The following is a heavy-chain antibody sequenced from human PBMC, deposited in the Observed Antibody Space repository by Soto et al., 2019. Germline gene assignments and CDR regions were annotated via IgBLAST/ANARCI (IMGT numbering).Heavy chain of an antibody. CDR2: ISSSSSYI. CDR1: GFTFSSYS. V-gene: IGHV3-21*01. CDR3: AKERTGSNHYYGMDV. J-gene: IGHJ6*02. D-gene: IGHD1-26*01. Sequence: GGSLRLSCAASGFTFSSYSMNWVRQAPGKGLEWVSSISSSSSYIYYADSVKGRFTISRDNAKNSLYLQMNSLRAEDTAVYYCAKERTGSNHYYGMDVWGQGTTVTVSS.